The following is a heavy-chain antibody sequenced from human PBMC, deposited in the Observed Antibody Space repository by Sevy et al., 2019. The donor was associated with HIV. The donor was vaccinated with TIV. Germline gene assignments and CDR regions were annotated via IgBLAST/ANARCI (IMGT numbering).Heavy chain of an antibody. V-gene: IGHV3-9*01. CDR3: ATATSGSIVATKTTYYYYYYGMDV. Sequence: GGSLRLSCAASGFTFDDYAMHWVRQAPGKGLEWVSGISWNSGSIGYADSVKGRFTISRDNAKNSLYLQMNSLRAEDTALYYCATATSGSIVATKTTYYYYYYGMDVWGQGTTVTVSS. J-gene: IGHJ6*02. CDR2: ISWNSGSI. CDR1: GFTFDDYA. D-gene: IGHD5-12*01.